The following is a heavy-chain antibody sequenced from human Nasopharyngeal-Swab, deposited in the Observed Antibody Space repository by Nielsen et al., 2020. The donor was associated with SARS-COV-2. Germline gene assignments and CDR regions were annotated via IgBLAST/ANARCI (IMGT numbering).Heavy chain of an antibody. Sequence: SLKISCAASEFTFSSYGMHWVRQAPSKGLEWVAVIWYAGSNKYYAESGKGRFTISRDNSKNTLYLQMNSLRAEDTAVYYFARGEHVDIVAHYMDVWGKGTTVTVSS. J-gene: IGHJ6*03. V-gene: IGHV3-33*01. CDR2: IWYAGSNK. CDR1: EFTFSSYG. CDR3: ARGEHVDIVAHYMDV. D-gene: IGHD5-12*01.